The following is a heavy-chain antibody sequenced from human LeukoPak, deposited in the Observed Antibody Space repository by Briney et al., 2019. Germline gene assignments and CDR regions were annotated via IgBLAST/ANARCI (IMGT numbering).Heavy chain of an antibody. D-gene: IGHD5-24*01. V-gene: IGHV1-2*02. CDR3: ARVLRRDGYNGNGMDV. CDR2: INPNSGGT. J-gene: IGHJ6*02. CDR1: GYTFTVYY. Sequence: ASVKVSFKASGYTFTVYYMHWVRQAHGQGLELMGWINPNSGGTNYAQEVQGRVTMTRDTSISTAYMELSRLRSDDTAVYYCARVLRRDGYNGNGMDVWGQGNTVTVSS.